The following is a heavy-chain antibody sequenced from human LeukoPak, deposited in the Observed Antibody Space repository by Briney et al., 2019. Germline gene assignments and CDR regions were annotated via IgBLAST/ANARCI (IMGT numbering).Heavy chain of an antibody. J-gene: IGHJ4*02. Sequence: PGGSLRLSFTASGFTFSSYGMHWVRQASGKGPEWLAVISYDGYSQYYADSVKGRFTISRDNSNNTLYLQMTSLRGEDTAVYYCAKTGRDVPRKYGDYRFDSWGQGTLVTVSS. CDR3: AKTGRDVPRKYGDYRFDS. V-gene: IGHV3-30*18. CDR1: GFTFSSYG. CDR2: ISYDGYSQ. D-gene: IGHD4-17*01.